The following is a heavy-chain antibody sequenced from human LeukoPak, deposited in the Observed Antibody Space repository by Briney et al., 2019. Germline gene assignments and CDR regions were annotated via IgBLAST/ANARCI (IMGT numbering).Heavy chain of an antibody. Sequence: GGSLRLSCAASGFTFSSYSMSWVRQAPGKGLEWVAVISYDGSNKYYADSVKGRFTISRDNSKNTLYLQMNSLRAEDTAVYYCARAHYSNYSNYYYYGMDVWGQGTTVTVSS. CDR1: GFTFSSYS. J-gene: IGHJ6*02. D-gene: IGHD4-11*01. CDR3: ARAHYSNYSNYYYYGMDV. CDR2: ISYDGSNK. V-gene: IGHV3-30*03.